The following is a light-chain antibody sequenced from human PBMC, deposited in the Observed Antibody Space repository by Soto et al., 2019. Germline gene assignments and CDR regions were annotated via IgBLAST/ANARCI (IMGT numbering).Light chain of an antibody. J-gene: IGLJ2*01. Sequence: QAVVTQEHSLTASPGGTVTLPCCSSTGAVTSNHHPYWFQQKAGQAPRTLIYDTSNKHSWTPARFSGSLLGDKAALTLSGAQPEDEAQYYCLLSYNAARVFGGGTKLTVL. CDR1: TGAVTSNHH. CDR2: DTS. V-gene: IGLV7-46*01. CDR3: LLSYNAARV.